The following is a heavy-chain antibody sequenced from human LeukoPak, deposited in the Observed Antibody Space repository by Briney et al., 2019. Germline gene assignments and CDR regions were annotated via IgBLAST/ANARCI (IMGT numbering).Heavy chain of an antibody. Sequence: PGRSLRLSCTASGFTFSSHVLSWVRQAPGKGLEWVSTVSFSGDSTYYADSVRGRFTISKDNAKNTLYLQMNSLRAEDAAVYYCARENRGTTRPTDYWGQGTLVTVSS. V-gene: IGHV3-23*01. CDR3: ARENRGTTRPTDY. D-gene: IGHD1-14*01. J-gene: IGHJ4*02. CDR2: VSFSGDST. CDR1: GFTFSSHV.